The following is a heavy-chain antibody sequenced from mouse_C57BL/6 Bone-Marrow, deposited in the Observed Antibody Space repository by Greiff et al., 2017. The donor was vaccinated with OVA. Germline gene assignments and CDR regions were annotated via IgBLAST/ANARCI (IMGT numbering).Heavy chain of an antibody. D-gene: IGHD2-1*01. J-gene: IGHJ2*01. Sequence: QVQLQQPGAELVMPGASVKLSCKASGYTFTSYWMHWVKQRPGQGLEWIGEIDPSDSYTNYNQKFKGKSTLTVDKSSSTAYMQLSSLTSEDSAVYYCARGVYYKGFDYWGKGTTLTVSS. CDR3: ARGVYYKGFDY. CDR2: IDPSDSYT. V-gene: IGHV1-69*01. CDR1: GYTFTSYW.